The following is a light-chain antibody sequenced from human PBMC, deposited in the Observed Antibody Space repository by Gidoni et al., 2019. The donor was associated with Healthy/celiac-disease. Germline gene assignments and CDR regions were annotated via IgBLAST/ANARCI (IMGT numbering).Light chain of an antibody. CDR1: QSIRSY. Sequence: DIQMTQSPSSLSASVGDRVTITCRASQSIRSYLNWYQQKPGKSPKLLIYAASSLQSGVPSRFSGSGYGTDFTLTISSLQPEDVATYYCQQSYSTTPITFGQGTRLEIK. J-gene: IGKJ5*01. CDR2: AAS. CDR3: QQSYSTTPIT. V-gene: IGKV1-39*01.